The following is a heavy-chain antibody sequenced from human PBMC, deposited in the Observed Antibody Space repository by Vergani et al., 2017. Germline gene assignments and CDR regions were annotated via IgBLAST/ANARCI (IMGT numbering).Heavy chain of an antibody. J-gene: IGHJ3*02. CDR3: ARTKTYYDFCSRYSTHDAFDI. CDR2: ISSSSSTI. V-gene: IGHV3-48*01. Sequence: EVQLVESGGGLVQPGGSLRLSCAASGFTFSSYSMNWVRQAPGKGLEWVSYISSSSSTIYYADSVKGRFTISRDNAKNSLYLQMNSLRAEDTAVYYCARTKTYYDFCSRYSTHDAFDIWGQGTMVTVSS. CDR1: GFTFSSYS. D-gene: IGHD3-3*01.